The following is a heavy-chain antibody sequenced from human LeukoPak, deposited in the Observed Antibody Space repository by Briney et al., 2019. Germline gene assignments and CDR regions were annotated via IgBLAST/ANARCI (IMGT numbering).Heavy chain of an antibody. J-gene: IGHJ4*02. CDR3: ASHQYFYDTSASYGRLFDY. Sequence: GGSLTLSCAASGLILRSYEMSWVRQAPGKGLEWVSYISAGGTTIYYADSVKGRFTISRDNAKNPLYLQMDSLRADDTAVYYCASHQYFYDTSASYGRLFDYWSQGTLVTVSS. D-gene: IGHD2/OR15-2a*01. V-gene: IGHV3-48*03. CDR1: GLILRSYE. CDR2: ISAGGTTI.